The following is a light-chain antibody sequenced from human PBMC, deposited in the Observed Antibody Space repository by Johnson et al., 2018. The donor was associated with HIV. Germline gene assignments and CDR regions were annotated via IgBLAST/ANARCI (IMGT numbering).Light chain of an antibody. CDR2: DNN. Sequence: QSVLTQPPSVSAAPGQKVTISCSGSSSDMGNYAVSWYQQLPGTAPKLLIYDNNKRPSGISDRFSGSKSGASATLGITGLQTGDEADYYCGTWDSRLSTYVFGTGTKVTVL. CDR1: SSDMGNYA. J-gene: IGLJ1*01. V-gene: IGLV1-51*01. CDR3: GTWDSRLSTYV.